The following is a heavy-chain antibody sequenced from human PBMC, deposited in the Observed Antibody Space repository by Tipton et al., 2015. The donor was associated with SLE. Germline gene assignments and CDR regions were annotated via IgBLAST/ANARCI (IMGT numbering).Heavy chain of an antibody. J-gene: IGHJ6*02. CDR3: ARISVDTTMAQRVDYGMDV. D-gene: IGHD5-18*01. CDR2: FYISGST. CDR1: GGSISSGGYY. V-gene: IGHV4-61*02. Sequence: TLSLTCTVSGGSISSGGYYWNWIRQTAGKGLEWIGRFYISGSTNYNPALNSRVTISVDTSKNQFSLKLTSVTAADTAVYYCARISVDTTMAQRVDYGMDVWGQGTTVIVSS.